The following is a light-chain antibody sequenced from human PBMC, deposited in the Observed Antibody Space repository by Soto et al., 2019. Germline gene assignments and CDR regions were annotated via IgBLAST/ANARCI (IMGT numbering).Light chain of an antibody. CDR3: SSYTTSGTYV. V-gene: IGLV2-14*01. CDR2: EVS. J-gene: IGLJ1*01. CDR1: SSDVGGYNY. Sequence: QSVLTQPAAVSWSPGQSITISCTGTSSDVGGYNYVSWYQQHPGKAPKLMISEVSHRPSGVSTRFSGSKSGNTASLTISGLQAEDEADYYCSSYTTSGTYVFGAGTKVTVL.